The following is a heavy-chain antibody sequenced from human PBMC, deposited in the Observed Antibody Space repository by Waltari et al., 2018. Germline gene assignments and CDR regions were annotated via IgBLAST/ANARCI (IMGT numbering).Heavy chain of an antibody. CDR3: GRGGGGVWGSYLIV. Sequence: QVQLQESGPGLVKPSQTLSLICTVSGGSISSGDYYWSWIRQPPGKGLEWIGYINQCVTTSYNPPLKSRVTISVDTSKNQSSLKLSSGPAADTAVYYWGRGGGGVWGSYLIVWGQGTLVTVSS. V-gene: IGHV4-30-4*03. CDR1: GGSISSGDYY. CDR2: INQCVTT. J-gene: IGHJ4*02. D-gene: IGHD3-16*02.